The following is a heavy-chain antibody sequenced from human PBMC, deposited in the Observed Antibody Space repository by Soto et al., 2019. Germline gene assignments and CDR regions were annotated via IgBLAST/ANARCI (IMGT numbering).Heavy chain of an antibody. Sequence: EETVTRASVKVSCKASGYTFTSYGISWVRQAPGQGLEWMGWISAYNGNTNYAQKLQGRVTMTTDTSTSTAYMELRSLRPDDTAVYYCARVGPPFIVVVPAASGPAFDIWGQGTMVTVSS. V-gene: IGHV1-18*01. CDR1: GYTFTSYG. CDR2: ISAYNGNT. J-gene: IGHJ3*02. CDR3: ARVGPPFIVVVPAASGPAFDI. D-gene: IGHD2-2*01.